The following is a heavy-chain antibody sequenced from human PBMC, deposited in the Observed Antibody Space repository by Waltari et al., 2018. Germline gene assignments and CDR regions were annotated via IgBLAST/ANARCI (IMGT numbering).Heavy chain of an antibody. J-gene: IGHJ3*02. CDR3: ARPGTGYCSGGSCREDAFDI. D-gene: IGHD2-15*01. CDR2: SYPGDSDT. Sequence: EVQLVQSGAEVKKPGESLKISCKGSGYSFTSYWIGWVRQMPGKGLEWMGISYPGDSDTRYSPSFQGQVTSAADKSISTAYLQWSSLKASDTAMYYCARPGTGYCSGGSCREDAFDIWGQGTMVTVSS. V-gene: IGHV5-51*03. CDR1: GYSFTSYW.